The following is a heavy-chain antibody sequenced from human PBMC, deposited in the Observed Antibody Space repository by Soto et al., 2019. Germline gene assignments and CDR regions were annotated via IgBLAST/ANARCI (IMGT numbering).Heavy chain of an antibody. D-gene: IGHD3-10*01. CDR3: ARIKGSYHTALHY. Sequence: SVKVSCKASGGTFSSYAISWVRQAPGQGLEWMGGIIPIFGTANYAQKFQGRVTVTADKSTSTAYMELSSLRSEDTAVYYCARIKGSYHTALHYWCQGTLVTVSS. CDR1: GGTFSSYA. J-gene: IGHJ4*02. V-gene: IGHV1-69*06. CDR2: IIPIFGTA.